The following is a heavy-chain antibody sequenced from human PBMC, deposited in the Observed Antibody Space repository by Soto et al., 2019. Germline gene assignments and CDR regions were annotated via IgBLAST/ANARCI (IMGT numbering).Heavy chain of an antibody. D-gene: IGHD4-17*01. CDR2: IYYSGST. CDR3: ARGGHDYGDYLRDYYYYYMDV. CDR1: GGSISSYY. J-gene: IGHJ6*03. Sequence: SETLSLTCTVSGGSISSYYWSWIRQPPGKGLEWIGYIYYSGSTNYNPSLKSRVTISVDTSKNQFSLKLSSVTAADTAVYYCARGGHDYGDYLRDYYYYYMDVWGKGTTVTVSS. V-gene: IGHV4-59*01.